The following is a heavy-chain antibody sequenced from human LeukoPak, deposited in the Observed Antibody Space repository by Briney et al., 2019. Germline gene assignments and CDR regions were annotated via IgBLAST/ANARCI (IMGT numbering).Heavy chain of an antibody. D-gene: IGHD2-15*01. J-gene: IGHJ6*02. CDR1: GYTFTSYG. CDR2: ISAYNGNT. Sequence: ASVKVSCKASGYTFTSYGISWVRQAPGQGLEWMGWISAYNGNTNYAQKLQGRVTMTTDTSTSTAYMELRSLRSDDTAVYYCARGVVVVVAAIQGYYGMDVWGQGTTVTVSS. CDR3: ARGVVVVVAAIQGYYGMDV. V-gene: IGHV1-18*01.